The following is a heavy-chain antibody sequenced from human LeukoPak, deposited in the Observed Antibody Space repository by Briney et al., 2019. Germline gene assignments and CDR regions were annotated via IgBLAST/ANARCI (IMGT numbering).Heavy chain of an antibody. CDR2: ISSSGSTI. CDR3: AREPPGRKGPIGWQDY. Sequence: GGSLRLSCAASGFTFSDYYMSWLRQAPGKRVEWVSYISSSGSTIYYADSVKGRFTISRDNAKNSLYLQMNSLRAEDTAVYYCAREPPGRKGPIGWQDYWGQGTLVTVSS. D-gene: IGHD3-10*01. J-gene: IGHJ4*02. CDR1: GFTFSDYY. V-gene: IGHV3-11*04.